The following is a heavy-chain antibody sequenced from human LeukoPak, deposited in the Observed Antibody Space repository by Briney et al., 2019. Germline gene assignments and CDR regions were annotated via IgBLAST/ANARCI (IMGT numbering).Heavy chain of an antibody. CDR3: ARDPTYYDFWSGYFGSYFDY. J-gene: IGHJ4*02. CDR2: IIPIFGTA. D-gene: IGHD3-3*01. CDR1: GGTFSSYA. V-gene: IGHV1-69*13. Sequence: SVKVSCKASGGTFSSYAISWVRQAPGQGLEWMGGIIPIFGTANYAQKFQGRGTITADESMSRAYMELSSLRSEDTAVYYCARDPTYYDFWSGYFGSYFDYWGQGTLVTVSS.